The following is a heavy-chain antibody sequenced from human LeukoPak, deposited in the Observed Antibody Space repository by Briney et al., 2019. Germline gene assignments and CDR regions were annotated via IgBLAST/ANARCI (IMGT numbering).Heavy chain of an antibody. CDR2: INHSGST. D-gene: IGHD6-19*01. J-gene: IGHJ4*02. CDR1: GGSFSGYC. CDR3: AIDTSGRSY. Sequence: SETLSLTCAVYGGSFSGYCWSWIRQPPGKGLEWIGEINHSGSTNYNPSLKSRVTLSVDTSKNQFSLKLSSVTAADTAVYYCAIDTSGRSYWGQGTLVTVSS. V-gene: IGHV4-34*01.